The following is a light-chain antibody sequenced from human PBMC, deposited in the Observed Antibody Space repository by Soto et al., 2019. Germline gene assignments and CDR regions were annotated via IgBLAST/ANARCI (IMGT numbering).Light chain of an antibody. J-gene: IGKJ1*01. Sequence: DIQMPQSPSTLSASVGDRVTITCRASHSISSWLAWYQQKPGKDPNLLIYKASTLLSGVPSRFSGSGSGTEFTLTISSLQPEDFATYYCQQYNDHRTVGKGNKVDIK. V-gene: IGKV1-5*03. CDR3: QQYNDHRT. CDR1: HSISSW. CDR2: KAS.